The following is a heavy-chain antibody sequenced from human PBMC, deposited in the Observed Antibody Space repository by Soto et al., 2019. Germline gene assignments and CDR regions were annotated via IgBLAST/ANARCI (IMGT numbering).Heavy chain of an antibody. Sequence: QVQLVESGGGVVQPGRSLRLSCAASGFTFSSYGMHWVRQAPGKGLEWVAVISYDGSNKYYADSVKGRFTISRDNSKNALYRQMNSLRAEDTAVYYCAKGADTAPYGMDVW. J-gene: IGHJ6*01. D-gene: IGHD5-18*01. CDR1: GFTFSSYG. CDR2: ISYDGSNK. CDR3: AKGADTAPYGMDV. V-gene: IGHV3-30*18.